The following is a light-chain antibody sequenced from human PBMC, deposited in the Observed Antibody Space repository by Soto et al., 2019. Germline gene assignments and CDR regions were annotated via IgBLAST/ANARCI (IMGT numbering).Light chain of an antibody. CDR3: AAWDASLSGLVI. V-gene: IGLV1-47*01. CDR2: KND. Sequence: QSVLTQPPSASETPGQRVTISCSGNSSNIGSNSVYWYKQVAGRAPKLLIFKNDQRPSGISDRLSGSKSGTSASLAISGLRSEDEADYYCAAWDASLSGLVIFGGGTKVTVL. CDR1: SSNIGSNS. J-gene: IGLJ2*01.